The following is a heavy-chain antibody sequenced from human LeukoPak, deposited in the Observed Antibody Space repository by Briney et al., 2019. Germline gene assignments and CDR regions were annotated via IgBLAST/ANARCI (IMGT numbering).Heavy chain of an antibody. D-gene: IGHD3-10*01. V-gene: IGHV4-59*01. Sequence: ETLXXXCTVSGGSISSYYWSWLRQPPGKGREWNGYIYYSGSTNYNHSLKRGVTISVETSKNQFSLKLSSVTAADTAVYYCARSPGYYGSGSHADAFDIWGQGTMVTVSS. CDR1: GGSISSYY. J-gene: IGHJ3*02. CDR2: IYYSGST. CDR3: ARSPGYYGSGSHADAFDI.